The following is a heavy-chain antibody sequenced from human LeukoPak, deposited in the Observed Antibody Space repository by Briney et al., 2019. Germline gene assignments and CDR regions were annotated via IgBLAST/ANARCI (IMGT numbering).Heavy chain of an antibody. CDR2: IAYDGSNK. CDR3: ARASTVSFMDV. D-gene: IGHD4-17*01. J-gene: IGHJ6*02. CDR1: GFTFSSYG. Sequence: GGSLRLSCAASGFTFSSYGMRWVRQAPGKGLGWVAVIAYDGSNKYYADSVKGRFTISRDNSKNTLYPQMNSLRAEDTAVYYCARASTVSFMDVWGQGTTVTVSS. V-gene: IGHV3-30*03.